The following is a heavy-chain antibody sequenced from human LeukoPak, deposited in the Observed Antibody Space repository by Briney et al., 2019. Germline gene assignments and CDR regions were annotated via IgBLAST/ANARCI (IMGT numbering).Heavy chain of an antibody. CDR2: INPNSGGT. CDR1: GYTFTGYY. D-gene: IGHD3-10*02. Sequence: GASVKVSCKASGYTFTGYYMHWVRQAPGQGVEWMGWINPNSGGTNYAQRFQGRVTMTRDTSISTAYMELSRLRSDDTAVYYCARDTLRSGFDLWGRGTLVTVSS. V-gene: IGHV1-2*02. J-gene: IGHJ2*01. CDR3: ARDTLRSGFDL.